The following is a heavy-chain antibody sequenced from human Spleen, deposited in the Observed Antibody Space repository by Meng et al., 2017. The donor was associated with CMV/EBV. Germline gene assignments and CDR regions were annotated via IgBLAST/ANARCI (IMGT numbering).Heavy chain of an antibody. D-gene: IGHD4-17*01. CDR1: GGSISSGDYY. CDR2: IYYSGST. CDR3: ARLSVSQSVNFDY. V-gene: IGHV4-30-4*08. J-gene: IGHJ4*02. Sequence: SETLSLTCTVSGGSISSGDYYWSWIRQPPGKGLEWIGYIYYSGSTYYNPSLKSRVTISVDTSKNQFSLKLSSVTAADTAVYYCARLSVSQSVNFDYWGQGTLVTVSS.